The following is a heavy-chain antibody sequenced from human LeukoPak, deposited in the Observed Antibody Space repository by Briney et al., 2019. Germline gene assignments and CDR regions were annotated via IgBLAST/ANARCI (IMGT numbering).Heavy chain of an antibody. V-gene: IGHV1-3*03. D-gene: IGHD6-19*01. CDR1: GYTFTSYA. J-gene: IGHJ4*02. Sequence: ASVKVSCKAAGYTFTSYARHWVRQAPGQRLEGMGWINAGNGNTKYSQEFQGRVTITRDTSASTAYMELSSLRTEDMAVYYCARVGSSGWNLRSSFDYWGQGTLVTVSS. CDR3: ARVGSSGWNLRSSFDY. CDR2: INAGNGNT.